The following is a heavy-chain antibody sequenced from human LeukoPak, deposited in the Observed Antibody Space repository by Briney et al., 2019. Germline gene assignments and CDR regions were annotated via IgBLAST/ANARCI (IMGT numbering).Heavy chain of an antibody. CDR3: ARGTRITMIVVARRNAFDI. CDR2: INHSGST. Sequence: SETLSLTCIISGGSISDYYWSWIRQPPGKGLEWIGEINHSGSTNYNPSLKSRVTISVDTSKNQFSLKLSSVTAADTAVYYCARGTRITMIVVARRNAFDIWGQGTMVTVSS. D-gene: IGHD3-22*01. V-gene: IGHV4-34*01. CDR1: GGSISDYY. J-gene: IGHJ3*02.